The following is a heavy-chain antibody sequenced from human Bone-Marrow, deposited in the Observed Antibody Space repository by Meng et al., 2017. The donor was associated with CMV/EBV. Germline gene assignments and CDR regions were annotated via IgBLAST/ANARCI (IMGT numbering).Heavy chain of an antibody. D-gene: IGHD3-3*01. V-gene: IGHV1-18*04. J-gene: IGHJ3*02. CDR1: GYTFTAHY. CDR2: ISAYNGNT. CDR3: ARDRGWYDFWSGYTVGAFDI. Sequence: ASVKVSCKASGYTFTAHYFHWVRQAPGQGLEWMGWISAYNGNTNYAQKLQGRVTMTTDTSTSTAYMELRSLRSDDTAVYYCARDRGWYDFWSGYTVGAFDIWGQGTMVTVSS.